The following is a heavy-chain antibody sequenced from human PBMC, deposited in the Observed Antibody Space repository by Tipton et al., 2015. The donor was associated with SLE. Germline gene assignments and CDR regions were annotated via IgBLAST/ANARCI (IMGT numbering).Heavy chain of an antibody. CDR1: GFSFSTYT. V-gene: IGHV3-21*03. J-gene: IGHJ4*02. CDR3: ARGKGSFGDY. D-gene: IGHD5-18*01. CDR2: ISSSSNYI. Sequence: GSLRLSCSASGFSFSTYTIRWVRQAPGKGLEWISSISSSSNYIYYADSVKGRFTISRDNARNSLFLQMDSLRVADTAVYYCARGKGSFGDYWGQGTLVTVSS.